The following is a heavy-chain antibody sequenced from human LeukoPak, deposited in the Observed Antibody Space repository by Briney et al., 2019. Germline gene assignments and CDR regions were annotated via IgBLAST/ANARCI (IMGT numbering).Heavy chain of an antibody. D-gene: IGHD4-17*01. J-gene: IGHJ4*02. Sequence: PGGSLRLSCAASGFTFSSYGMHWVRQAPGKGLEWVAVISYDGSNKYYADSVKGRFTISRDNSKNTLYLQMNSLRAEDTAVYYCAKDDYGDYGYQIDYWGQGTLVTVSS. CDR2: ISYDGSNK. V-gene: IGHV3-30*18. CDR3: AKDDYGDYGYQIDY. CDR1: GFTFSSYG.